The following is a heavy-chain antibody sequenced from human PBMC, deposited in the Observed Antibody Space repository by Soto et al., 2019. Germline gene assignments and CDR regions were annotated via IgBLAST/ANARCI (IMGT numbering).Heavy chain of an antibody. CDR3: VRDVVVTANDNWFDP. V-gene: IGHV4-4*07. D-gene: IGHD2-21*02. CDR1: GGSISSYY. CDR2: IYTSGST. J-gene: IGHJ5*02. Sequence: KSSETLSLTCTVSGGSISSYYWSWIRQPAGKGLEWIGRIYTSGSTNYNPSLKSRVTMSVDTSKNQFSLELSSVTAADTAVYYCVRDVVVTANDNWFDPWGQGTLVTVSS.